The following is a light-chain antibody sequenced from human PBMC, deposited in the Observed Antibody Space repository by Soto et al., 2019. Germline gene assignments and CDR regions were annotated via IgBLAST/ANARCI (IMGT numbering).Light chain of an antibody. J-gene: IGKJ4*01. V-gene: IGKV3-20*01. Sequence: EIVLTQSPGTLSLSPGERATLSCRASQSVSSSFLAWYQQKPGQAPRLLIYATSSRATGIPDRFSGSGPGTAFAPTRRRLWPEEFAVYYCEPYGSSPRALTIGGGTKVYIK. CDR2: ATS. CDR3: EPYGSSPRALT. CDR1: QSVSSSF.